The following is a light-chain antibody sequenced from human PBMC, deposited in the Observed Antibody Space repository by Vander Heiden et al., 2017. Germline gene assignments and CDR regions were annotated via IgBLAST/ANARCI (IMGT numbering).Light chain of an antibody. Sequence: EIVLTQSPATLSLSPGERATLSCRASQSVSSYLAWYQQKPGQAPRLLIYDASNRATGIPARFSGSGSGTDFTLTISSREPEDFAVYYCQQRSNWPAPTFGGGTKVEIK. J-gene: IGKJ4*01. CDR3: QQRSNWPAPT. CDR2: DAS. V-gene: IGKV3-11*01. CDR1: QSVSSY.